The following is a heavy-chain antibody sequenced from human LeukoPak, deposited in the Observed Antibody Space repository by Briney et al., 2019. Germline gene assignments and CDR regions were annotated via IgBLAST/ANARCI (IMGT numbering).Heavy chain of an antibody. V-gene: IGHV1-69*04. CDR1: NHTLPNYG. D-gene: IGHD5-18*01. Sequence: ASVKVSCKASNHTLPNYGVSWVRQAPGQGLEWMGRIIPILGIANYAQKFQGRVTITADKSTSTAYMELSSLRSEDTAVYYCARVDGGYQNYFDYWGQGTLVTVSS. J-gene: IGHJ4*02. CDR2: IIPILGIA. CDR3: ARVDGGYQNYFDY.